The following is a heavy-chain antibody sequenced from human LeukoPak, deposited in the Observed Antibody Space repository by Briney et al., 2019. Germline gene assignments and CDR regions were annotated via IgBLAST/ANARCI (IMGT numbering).Heavy chain of an antibody. Sequence: ASVKVSCKASGYTFTGYYMHWVRQAPGQGLEWMGWINPNSGGTNYAQKFPGRVTMTRDTSISTAYMELSRLRSDDTAVYYCASDYDSSGYLDYWGQGTLVTVSS. V-gene: IGHV1-2*02. CDR2: INPNSGGT. D-gene: IGHD3-22*01. CDR3: ASDYDSSGYLDY. CDR1: GYTFTGYY. J-gene: IGHJ4*02.